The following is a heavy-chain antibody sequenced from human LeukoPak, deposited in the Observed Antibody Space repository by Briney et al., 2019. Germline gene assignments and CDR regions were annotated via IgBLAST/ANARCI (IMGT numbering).Heavy chain of an antibody. Sequence: GGSLRLSCAASKFTFSDYWMTXXRQAPXXGXEWVAXXXXXXXXXXXXXSVXXXXXXXXXNAKNSLYLQMTSLRADDTAVYYCARGTYYYEFWGQGTLVTVSS. CDR1: KFTFSDYW. CDR3: ARGTYYYEF. CDR2: XXXXXXXX. V-gene: IGHV3-7*04. J-gene: IGHJ4*02. D-gene: IGHD3-16*01.